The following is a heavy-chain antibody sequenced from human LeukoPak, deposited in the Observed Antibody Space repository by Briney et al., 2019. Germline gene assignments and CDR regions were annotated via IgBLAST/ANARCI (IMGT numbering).Heavy chain of an antibody. CDR1: AGSFSGYY. CDR2: INHSGST. Sequence: SENLSLTCTVYAGSFSGYYWSWIRQPPGKGLEWIAEINHSGSTNYNPSLKSRVTISVDTSKNQFSLKLSSVTAADTAVYYCARVGDGYNYPFGYYFDYWGQGTLVTVSS. V-gene: IGHV4-34*01. D-gene: IGHD5-24*01. CDR3: ARVGDGYNYPFGYYFDY. J-gene: IGHJ4*02.